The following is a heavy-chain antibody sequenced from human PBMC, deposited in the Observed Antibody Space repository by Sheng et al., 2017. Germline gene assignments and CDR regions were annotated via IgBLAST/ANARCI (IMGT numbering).Heavy chain of an antibody. V-gene: IGHV1-69*13. D-gene: IGHD5-12*01. Sequence: QVQLVQSGAEVKKPGSSVKVSCKASGGTFSSYAISWVRQAPGQGLEWMGGIIPIFGTANYAQKFQGRVTITADESTSTAYMELSSLRSEDTAVYYCARDQKEMATGDDYYYYGMDVWGQGTTVTVSS. CDR3: ARDQKEMATGDDYYYYGMDV. CDR1: GGTFSSYA. CDR2: IIPIFGTA. J-gene: IGHJ6*02.